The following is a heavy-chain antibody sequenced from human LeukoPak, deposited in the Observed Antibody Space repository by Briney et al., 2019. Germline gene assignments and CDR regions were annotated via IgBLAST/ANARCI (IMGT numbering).Heavy chain of an antibody. J-gene: IGHJ6*03. CDR2: ISGSGYTT. D-gene: IGHD4-17*01. CDR3: AKSSGYGDYGYYYYYMDV. CDR1: GFTFNGYG. Sequence: AGGSLRLSCEASGFTFNGYGMSWVRQAPGKGLEWVSAISGSGYTTYYADSVKGRFTISRDNSENTLYLQMNSLRAEDTAVYYCAKSSGYGDYGYYYYYMDVWGKGTTVTISS. V-gene: IGHV3-23*01.